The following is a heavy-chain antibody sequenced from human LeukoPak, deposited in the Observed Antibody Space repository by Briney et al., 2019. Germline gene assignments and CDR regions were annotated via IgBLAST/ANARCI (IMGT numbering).Heavy chain of an antibody. CDR1: GFTFSSYN. CDR2: ISSYSTYI. Sequence: GGSLRLSCAASGFTFSSYNMNWVRQAPGKGLEWVSSISSYSTYIYYADSVKGRFTISRDNAKNSLYLQMNSLRPEDTAVYYCARGAQTTSYYDSSGNFDYWGQGTLVTDSS. J-gene: IGHJ4*02. D-gene: IGHD3-22*01. CDR3: ARGAQTTSYYDSSGNFDY. V-gene: IGHV3-21*01.